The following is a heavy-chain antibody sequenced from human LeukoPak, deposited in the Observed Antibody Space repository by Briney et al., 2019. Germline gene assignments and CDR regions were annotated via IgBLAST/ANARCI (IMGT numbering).Heavy chain of an antibody. CDR3: ARDRGPRTGFMVREAYDY. J-gene: IGHJ4*02. CDR1: GFTFSDYW. CDR2: INTDGSIT. Sequence: GSLRLSCAASGFTFSDYWIHWVRHAPGKGLVWVSRINTDGSITNYADSVKGRFSISRDNAKNTLYLQMSSLRAEDTAVYYCARDRGPRTGFMVREAYDYWGQGTLVTVSS. V-gene: IGHV3-74*01. D-gene: IGHD3-10*01.